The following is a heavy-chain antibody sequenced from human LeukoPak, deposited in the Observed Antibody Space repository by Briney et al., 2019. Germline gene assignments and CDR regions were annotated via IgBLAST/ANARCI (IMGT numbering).Heavy chain of an antibody. J-gene: IGHJ4*02. CDR3: ARPPDSSGYYYASGG. CDR2: IIPILGIA. V-gene: IGHV1-69*02. D-gene: IGHD3-22*01. CDR1: GYTFTGYY. Sequence: EASVKVSCKASGYTFTGYYMHWVRQAPGQGLEWMGRIIPILGIANYAQKFQGRVTITADKSTSTAYMELSSLRSEDTAVYYCARPPDSSGYYYASGGWGQGTLVTVSS.